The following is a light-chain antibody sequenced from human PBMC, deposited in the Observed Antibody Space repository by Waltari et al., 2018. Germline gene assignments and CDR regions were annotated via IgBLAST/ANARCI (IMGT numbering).Light chain of an antibody. J-gene: IGKJ2*01. CDR3: QHYGTSYT. V-gene: IGKV3-20*01. CDR2: GAS. CDR1: QSVRGTY. Sequence: EIVLTPSPGTLSLSPGEGVTLSCRASQSVRGTYLAWYQQKPGQAPRLLIYGASNRATGTPHRFSGSGSGTFFTLTITGLEPEDFAVYYCQHYGTSYTFGQGTKLEI.